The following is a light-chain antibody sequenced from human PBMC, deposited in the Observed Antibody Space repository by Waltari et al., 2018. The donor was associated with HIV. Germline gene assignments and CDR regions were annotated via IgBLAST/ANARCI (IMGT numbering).Light chain of an antibody. Sequence: EIQMTQSPSSLSASRGDRVTITCRASQTIETYLNWYHQKPGKAPNLLIHGAPSLQSGVPSRFSGSGSGTQFTLTISSLQPEDCGVYYCQQSYSTPLSFGGGTKM. CDR3: QQSYSTPLS. CDR1: QTIETY. J-gene: IGKJ4*01. CDR2: GAP. V-gene: IGKV1-39*01.